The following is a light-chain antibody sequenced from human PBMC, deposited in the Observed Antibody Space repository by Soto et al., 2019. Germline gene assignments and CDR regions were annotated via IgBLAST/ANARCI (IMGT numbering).Light chain of an antibody. J-gene: IGKJ4*01. CDR2: LGS. V-gene: IGKV2-28*01. CDR1: QSLVHSNGYNY. CDR3: MQALQTPLT. Sequence: DIVMTQSPLSLPVTPGEPASISCRSRQSLVHSNGYNYLDWYLQKPGQSPQLLIYLGSNRASGVPDRFSGSGSGTDFTLKISRVEAEDVGVYYCMQALQTPLTFGGGTKVDI.